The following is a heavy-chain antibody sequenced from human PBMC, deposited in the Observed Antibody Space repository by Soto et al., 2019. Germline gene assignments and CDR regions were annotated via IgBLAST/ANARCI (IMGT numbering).Heavy chain of an antibody. V-gene: IGHV6-1*01. D-gene: IGHD3-16*01. Sequence: SQTLSLTCAISVDSVSSNSAAWNWIRQSPSRGLEWLGRTYYRSKWYNDYAVSVKSRITINPDTSKNQFSLQLNSVTPEDTAVYYCARSKTVPTYYDYVWGSYLTSWGQGTLVTVSS. CDR2: TYYRSKWYN. J-gene: IGHJ4*02. CDR3: ARSKTVPTYYDYVWGSYLTS. CDR1: VDSVSSNSAA.